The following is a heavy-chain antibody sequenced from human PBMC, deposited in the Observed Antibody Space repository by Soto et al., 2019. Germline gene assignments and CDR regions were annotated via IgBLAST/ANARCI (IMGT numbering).Heavy chain of an antibody. Sequence: HWWSIKLSSAACGFNCRSWSLPWDRQAPGKGLEWVSAITGSGGSTYYADSVKGRFTISRDNSKNTLYLQMNSLRAEDTAVYYCAKEGDLIGYNYGSCFDYWGQGTLVTVSS. CDR3: AKEGDLIGYNYGSCFDY. CDR1: GFNCRSWS. CDR2: ITGSGGST. J-gene: IGHJ4*02. V-gene: IGHV3-23*01. D-gene: IGHD5-18*01.